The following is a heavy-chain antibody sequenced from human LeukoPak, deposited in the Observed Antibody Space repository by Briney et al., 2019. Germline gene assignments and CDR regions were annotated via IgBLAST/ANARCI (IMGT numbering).Heavy chain of an antibody. CDR1: GFIFNSHS. CDR2: ISYDGSNK. Sequence: GGSLRLSCAASGFIFNSHSMNWVRQAPGKGLEWVAVISYDGSNKYYADSVKGRFTISRDNSKNTLYLQMNSLRAEDTAVYYCARDFHWDIGYSSSLEGYWGQGTLVTVSS. V-gene: IGHV3-30*03. D-gene: IGHD6-13*01. J-gene: IGHJ4*02. CDR3: ARDFHWDIGYSSSLEGY.